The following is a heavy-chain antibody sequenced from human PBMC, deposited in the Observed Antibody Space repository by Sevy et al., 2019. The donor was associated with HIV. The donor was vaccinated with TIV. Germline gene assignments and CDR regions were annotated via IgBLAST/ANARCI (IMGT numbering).Heavy chain of an antibody. Sequence: SLSLTCSVSGASVSSANDYWSWIRQPPGKGLEWIGYVFYFGNTNYNPSLKSRATISLDTSKKQFSLKLTSVTAADTAIYYCARDQYYDILTGLYAMDVWGQGTTVTVSS. CDR2: VFYFGNT. CDR1: GASVSSANDY. D-gene: IGHD3-9*01. V-gene: IGHV4-61*01. CDR3: ARDQYYDILTGLYAMDV. J-gene: IGHJ6*02.